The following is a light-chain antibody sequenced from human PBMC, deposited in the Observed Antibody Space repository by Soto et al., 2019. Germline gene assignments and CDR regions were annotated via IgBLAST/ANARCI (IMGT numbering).Light chain of an antibody. CDR2: AAS. CDR3: QQLNSYLYT. J-gene: IGKJ2*01. CDR1: QGISSY. V-gene: IGKV1-9*01. Sequence: DIQLTQSPSFMSASVGDRVTINGRASQGISSYLAWYQQKPGKAPKLMIYAASTLQSGVPSRFSGSGSGTEFTLTISSLQPEDFATSYCQQLNSYLYTFVQGTKLEIK.